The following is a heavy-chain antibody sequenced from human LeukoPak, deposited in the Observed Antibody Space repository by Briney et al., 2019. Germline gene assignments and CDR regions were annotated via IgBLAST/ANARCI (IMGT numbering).Heavy chain of an antibody. CDR3: ASGYYGSGRFDY. J-gene: IGHJ4*02. Sequence: SETLSLTCAVYGGSFSGYYWSWIRQPPGKGLEWIGYIYYSGSTNYNPSLKSRVTISVDTSKNQFSLKLSSVTAADTAVYYCASGYYGSGRFDYWGQGTLVTVSS. CDR2: IYYSGST. CDR1: GGSFSGYY. V-gene: IGHV4-59*01. D-gene: IGHD3-10*01.